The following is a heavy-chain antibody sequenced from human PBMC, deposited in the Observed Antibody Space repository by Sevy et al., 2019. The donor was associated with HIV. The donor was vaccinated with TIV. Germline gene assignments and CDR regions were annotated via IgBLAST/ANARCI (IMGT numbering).Heavy chain of an antibody. Sequence: ASVKVSCKASGYTFTGYYMHWVRQAPGQGLEWMGWMNPHTGGTNYAQKFQGWVTMTRDTSITTAYMELSRLRSDDTAVYYCVRDRTYSSGWFGNYYYDMDVWGQGTTVTVSS. V-gene: IGHV1-2*04. CDR1: GYTFTGYY. CDR2: MNPHTGGT. D-gene: IGHD6-19*01. J-gene: IGHJ6*02. CDR3: VRDRTYSSGWFGNYYYDMDV.